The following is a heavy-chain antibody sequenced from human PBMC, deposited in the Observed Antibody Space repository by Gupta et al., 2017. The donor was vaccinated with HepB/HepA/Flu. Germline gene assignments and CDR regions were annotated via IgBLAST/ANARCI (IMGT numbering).Heavy chain of an antibody. CDR3: ARDSWFGELVGY. J-gene: IGHJ4*02. CDR2: ISGEGTNI. D-gene: IGHD3-10*01. Sequence: EVPLVESGGGLVQPGGSLRLSCAASGFAFSSFWMHWVRQDPGKGPMWVSRISGEGTNIAYAASVEGRFTISRDNAKNTVFLQMDSLRADDTAVYYGARDSWFGELVGYWGQGALVRVSS. CDR1: GFAFSSFW. V-gene: IGHV3-74*01.